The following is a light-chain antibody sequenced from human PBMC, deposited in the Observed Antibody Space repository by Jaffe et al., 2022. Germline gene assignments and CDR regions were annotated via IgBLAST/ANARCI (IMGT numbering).Light chain of an antibody. CDR1: QSLLHSNGYNY. J-gene: IGKJ1*01. CDR3: MQALQTPRT. CDR2: LVS. V-gene: IGKV2-28*01. Sequence: DIVMTQSPLSLPVTPGEPASISCRSSQSLLHSNGYNYLDWYLQKPGQSPQLLIYLVSHRASGVPDRFSGSASGTDFTLKISRVEAEDVGVYYCMQALQTPRTFGQGTKVEIK.